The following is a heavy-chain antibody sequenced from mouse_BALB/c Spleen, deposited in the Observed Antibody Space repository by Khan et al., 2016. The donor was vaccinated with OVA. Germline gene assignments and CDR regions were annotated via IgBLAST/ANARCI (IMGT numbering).Heavy chain of an antibody. J-gene: IGHJ4*01. Sequence: QIQLVQSGPELKKPGETVKISCKASGHTFTNYGMNWVKQAPGKGLKWMGWIYTYTGEPTYADDFKGRFAFSLESSASTAYLQINNLTNEDTATYFCARGSSRAMDYWGQGTSVTVSS. D-gene: IGHD1-1*01. CDR3: ARGSSRAMDY. CDR2: IYTYTGEP. V-gene: IGHV9-3-1*01. CDR1: GHTFTNYG.